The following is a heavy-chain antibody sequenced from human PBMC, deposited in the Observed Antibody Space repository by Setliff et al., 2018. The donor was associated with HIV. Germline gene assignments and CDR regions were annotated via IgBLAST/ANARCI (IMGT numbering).Heavy chain of an antibody. D-gene: IGHD2-2*01. CDR3: TRDLNLPGGEDFDF. J-gene: IGHJ3*01. CDR2: LSGDSNHI. Sequence: GGSLRLSCAGSGFNFKNAWMSWVRQAPGKGLEWVSSLSGDSNHIYYADSVKGRFTISRDNAKNSVYLQMNSLRAEDTAMYYCTRDLNLPGGEDFDFWGQGTMVTVSS. CDR1: GFNFKNAW. V-gene: IGHV3-21*01.